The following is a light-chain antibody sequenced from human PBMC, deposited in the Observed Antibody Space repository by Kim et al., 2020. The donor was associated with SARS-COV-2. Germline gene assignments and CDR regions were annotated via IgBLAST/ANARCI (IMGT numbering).Light chain of an antibody. Sequence: DIQMTQSPSSLSASVGDRVTITCRASQSITSWLAWYQQRPGKAPKLLIYKASTLESGVPSRFSGSGSGTEFTLTISSLQPDDFATYHCQQYHSYPYTLGQGTKLEI. CDR1: QSITSW. CDR3: QQYHSYPYT. J-gene: IGKJ2*01. CDR2: KAS. V-gene: IGKV1-5*03.